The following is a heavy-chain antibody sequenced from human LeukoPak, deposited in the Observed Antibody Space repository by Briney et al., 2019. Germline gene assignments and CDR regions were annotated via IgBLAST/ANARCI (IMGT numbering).Heavy chain of an antibody. J-gene: IGHJ4*02. D-gene: IGHD3-3*01. CDR3: AIVPTYYDFSIDY. CDR2: INHSGGT. Sequence: PSETLSLTCAVHGGSFRRYYWSSIRHPPGEGPALIGEINHSGGTNYNPSLKSRVTISVDTSKNQFSLKLSSVTAADTAVYYCAIVPTYYDFSIDYWGQGTLVTVSS. V-gene: IGHV4-34*01. CDR1: GGSFRRYY.